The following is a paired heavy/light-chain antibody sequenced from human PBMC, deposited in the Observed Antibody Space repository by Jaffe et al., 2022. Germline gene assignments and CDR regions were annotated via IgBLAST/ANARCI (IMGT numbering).Light chain of an antibody. CDR2: GAS. V-gene: IGKV3-20*01. J-gene: IGKJ4*01. CDR1: QSVTSSY. CDR3: QQYDKTPLT. Sequence: EIVLTQSPGTLSLSPGERATLSCRASQSVTSSYLAWYQQKPGQAPRLLIYGASNRAAGLPDRFSGSGSGTDFTLTISRLEPEDFAVYYCQQYDKTPLTFGGGTKVEIK.
Heavy chain of an antibody. CDR2: INTSGSGI. J-gene: IGHJ4*02. CDR1: GFTFTDYH. CDR3: ARGNKYPGY. V-gene: IGHV3-11*01. Sequence: QVQLVDSGGGLVKPGGSLRLSCVASGFTFTDYHMSWIRQAPGKGLEWVSYINTSGSGIYYADSVKGRFTISRDDAKNSLHLQMNSLRVEDTAVYYCARGNKYPGYWGQGTLVTVSS.